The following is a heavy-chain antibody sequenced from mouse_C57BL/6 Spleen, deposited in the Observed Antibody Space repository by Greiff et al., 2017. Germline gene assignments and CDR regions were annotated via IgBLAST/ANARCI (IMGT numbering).Heavy chain of an antibody. CDR1: GYTFTGYW. CDR2: ILPGRGST. D-gene: IGHD4-1*02. Sequence: QVQLQQSGAELMKPGASVKLSCKATGYTFTGYWIEWVKQRPGHGLEWIGEILPGRGSTNYNEKFKGKATFTADKSSNTAYMQLSSLTTEDSAIYYCAKKGRQLGRNWYFDVWGTGTTVTVSS. CDR3: AKKGRQLGRNWYFDV. J-gene: IGHJ1*03. V-gene: IGHV1-9*01.